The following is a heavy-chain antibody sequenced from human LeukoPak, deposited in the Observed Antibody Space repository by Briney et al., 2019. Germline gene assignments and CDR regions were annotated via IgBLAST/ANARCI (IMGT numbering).Heavy chain of an antibody. CDR1: GGSISSYY. J-gene: IGHJ6*03. V-gene: IGHV4-4*07. CDR3: ARGIAARLYYYYMDV. D-gene: IGHD6-6*01. CDR2: IYTSGST. Sequence: SETLSLTCTVSGGSISSYYWSWIRQPAGKGLEWIGRIYTSGSTNYNPSLKSRVTMSVDTSKNQFSLKLSSVTAADTAVYYCARGIAARLYYYYMDVWGKGTTVTVSS.